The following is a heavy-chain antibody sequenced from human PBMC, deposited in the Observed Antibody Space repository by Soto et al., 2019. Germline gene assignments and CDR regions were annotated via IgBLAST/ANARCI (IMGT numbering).Heavy chain of an antibody. CDR1: GFTFSSYS. CDR2: IISSSSYI. Sequence: EVQLVESGGGLVKPGGSLRLSCAASGFTFSSYSMNWVRQAPGKGLEWVSSIISSSSYIYYADSVMGRFTISRDNAKNSLYLQMICLRAEDTVVYYCASDGSGCYSSNGDAFDIWCQGTMVTVFS. V-gene: IGHV3-21*01. CDR3: ASDGSGCYSSNGDAFDI. D-gene: IGHD6-19*01. J-gene: IGHJ3*02.